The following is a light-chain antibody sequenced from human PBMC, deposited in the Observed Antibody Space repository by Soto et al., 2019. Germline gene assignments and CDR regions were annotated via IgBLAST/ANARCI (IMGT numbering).Light chain of an antibody. Sequence: EIVLTHSPATLSLSPGERATLSFRASPSVSSFLAWYQQKPGQAPTLLIFDTSNRATGITARFSVSGSGTDFALTISSLEPEDCAVYYCQQRTNWPITFGQGTRLEIK. CDR1: PSVSSF. CDR2: DTS. V-gene: IGKV3-11*01. J-gene: IGKJ5*01. CDR3: QQRTNWPIT.